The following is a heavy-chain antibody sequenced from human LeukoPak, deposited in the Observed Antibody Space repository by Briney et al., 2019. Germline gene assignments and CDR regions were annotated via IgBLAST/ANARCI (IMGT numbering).Heavy chain of an antibody. Sequence: SVKVSCKASGGTFSSYAISWVRQAPGQGLEWMGGIIPIFGTANYAQKFQGRVTITADKSTSTAYMELSSLRSEDTAVYYCATHHREVYSSSWYEFDYWGQGTLVTVSS. V-gene: IGHV1-69*06. CDR1: GGTFSSYA. CDR3: ATHHREVYSSSWYEFDY. CDR2: IIPIFGTA. J-gene: IGHJ4*02. D-gene: IGHD6-13*01.